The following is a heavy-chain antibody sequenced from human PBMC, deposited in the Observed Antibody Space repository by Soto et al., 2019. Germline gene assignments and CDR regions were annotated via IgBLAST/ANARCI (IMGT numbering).Heavy chain of an antibody. J-gene: IGHJ6*02. CDR1: GDNFKKNV. CDR2: MNPNSGNT. V-gene: IGHV1-8*01. D-gene: IGHD3-3*01. CDR3: AAGNYDFWSGRIYGMDV. Sequence: ASVKVSCKTSGDNFKKNVFTWVRQAPGQGLEWMGWMNPNSGNTGYAQKFQGRVTMTSNTSISTAYMELSSLRSEDTAVYYCAAGNYDFWSGRIYGMDVWGQGTTVTVSS.